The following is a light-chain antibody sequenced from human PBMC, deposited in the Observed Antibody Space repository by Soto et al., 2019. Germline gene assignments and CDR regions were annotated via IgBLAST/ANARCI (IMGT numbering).Light chain of an antibody. Sequence: DIVMTQSPESLAVSLGERATINCKSSQSVLSNSIAWYQQKPGQPPKLLIYWASTRESGVPDRFSGSGSGTDFTLTISSLKAEDVAVYYCQQYSSAPQTCGQGTKLEIK. CDR1: QSVLSNS. CDR3: QQYSSAPQT. J-gene: IGKJ2*01. CDR2: WAS. V-gene: IGKV4-1*01.